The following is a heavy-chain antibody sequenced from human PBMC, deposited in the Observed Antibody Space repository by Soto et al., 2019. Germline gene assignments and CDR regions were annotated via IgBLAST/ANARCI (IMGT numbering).Heavy chain of an antibody. CDR1: GGTFISYA. J-gene: IGHJ2*01. CDR2: IIPLFGTA. Sequence: SVKVSCKASGGTFISYAISWVRQAPGQGLEWMGGIIPLFGTATYAQRFQDRVTITADRPTSTAYMELRSLKSEDTAVYYCARDRPSQDWYFDLWGRGTLVTVSS. CDR3: ARDRPSQDWYFDL. V-gene: IGHV1-69*06.